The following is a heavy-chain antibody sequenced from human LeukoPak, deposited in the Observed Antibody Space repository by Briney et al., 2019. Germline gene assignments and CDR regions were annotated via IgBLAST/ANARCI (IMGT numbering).Heavy chain of an antibody. CDR1: GYSISRGYD. CDR3: ARALMDYDILTGYYYFDY. D-gene: IGHD3-9*01. V-gene: IGHV4-38-2*02. J-gene: IGHJ4*02. CDR2: IYHSGST. Sequence: SETLSLTCTVTGYSISRGYDWGWIRQPPGKGLVWVGSIYHSGSTYYNPSLKSRATISVDTSKNQFSLKLSSVTAADTAVYYCARALMDYDILTGYYYFDYWGQGTLVTVSS.